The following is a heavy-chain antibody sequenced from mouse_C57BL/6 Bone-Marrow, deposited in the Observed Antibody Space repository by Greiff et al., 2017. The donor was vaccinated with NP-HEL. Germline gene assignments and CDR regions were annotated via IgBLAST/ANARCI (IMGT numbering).Heavy chain of an antibody. V-gene: IGHV1-72*01. Sequence: KESCKAFVYTFTSFLMPWAKRRSGRGLEWLGRIDPNRGGTMYNEKFKSKATLTVDKPSSTAYMQLNSLTSADPAVYYCARYYYGSSSFDCWGQGTTLTVSS. J-gene: IGHJ2*01. CDR2: IDPNRGGT. D-gene: IGHD1-1*01. CDR3: ARYYYGSSSFDC. CDR1: VYTFTSFL.